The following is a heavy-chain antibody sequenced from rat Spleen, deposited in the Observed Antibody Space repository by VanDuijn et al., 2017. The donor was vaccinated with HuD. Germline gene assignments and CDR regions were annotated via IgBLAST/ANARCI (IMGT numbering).Heavy chain of an antibody. Sequence: EVQLVESGGGLVQPGRSLKLSCAASGFTFSDYAMAWVRQAPKKGLEWVATISPSGGSTYYRDSVKGRFPISRDNAKSTLYLQMDSLRSEDTATYYCVSHGARISRFAYWGQGTLVTVSS. CDR2: ISPSGGST. D-gene: IGHD2-7*01. V-gene: IGHV5-7*01. CDR1: GFTFSDYA. J-gene: IGHJ3*01. CDR3: VSHGARISRFAY.